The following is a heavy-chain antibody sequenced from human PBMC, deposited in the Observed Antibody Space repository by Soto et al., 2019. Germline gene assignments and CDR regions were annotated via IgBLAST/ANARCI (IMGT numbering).Heavy chain of an antibody. J-gene: IGHJ3*01. CDR2: IYYSGST. V-gene: IGHV4-59*08. D-gene: IGHD1-20*01. Sequence: PSETLSLTCAVSGDSISSDKWWSWIRQPPGKGLEWIGYIYYSGSTNYNPSLKSRVTISVDTSKNQFSLKLSSVTAADTAVYYCARRYGSAFDFWGQGTMVTVSS. CDR3: ARRYGSAFDF. CDR1: GDSISSDK.